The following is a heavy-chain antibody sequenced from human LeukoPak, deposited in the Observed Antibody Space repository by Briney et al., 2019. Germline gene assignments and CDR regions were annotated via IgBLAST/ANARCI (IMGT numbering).Heavy chain of an antibody. J-gene: IGHJ4*02. V-gene: IGHV4-34*01. CDR3: ARHQLAASYRY. Sequence: GSLRLSCAASGFTFSSYWMSWIRQPPGKGLEWIGEINHSGSTNYNPSLKSRVTISVDTSKNQFSLKLSSVTAADTAVYYCARHQLAASYRYWGQGTLVTVSS. CDR2: INHSGST. CDR1: GFTFSSYW. D-gene: IGHD3-16*02.